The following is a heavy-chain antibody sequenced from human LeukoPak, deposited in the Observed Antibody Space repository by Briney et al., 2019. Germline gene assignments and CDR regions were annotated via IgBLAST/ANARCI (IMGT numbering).Heavy chain of an antibody. D-gene: IGHD3-10*01. V-gene: IGHV4-4*09. CDR2: IYTSGST. Sequence: PSETLSLTSTVSGGSISSYYWSWIRQPPGKELEWIGYIYTSGSTNYNPSLKSRVTISVDTSKNQFSLKLSSVTAADTAVYNCARLRRSITMVRGVIIFPWFDPWGQGTLVTVSS. J-gene: IGHJ5*02. CDR3: ARLRRSITMVRGVIIFPWFDP. CDR1: GGSISSYY.